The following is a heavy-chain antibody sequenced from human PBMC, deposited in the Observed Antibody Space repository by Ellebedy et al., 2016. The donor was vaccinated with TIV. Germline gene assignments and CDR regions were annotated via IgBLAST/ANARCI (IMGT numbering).Heavy chain of an antibody. CDR1: GGSISSYY. Sequence: SETLSLTXTVSGGSISSYYWSWIRQPPGKGLEWIGYIYYSGSTNYNPSLKSRVTISVDTSKNQFSLKLSSVTAADTAVYYCARDYCSGGSCYPGTYNWFDPWGQGTLVTVST. CDR3: ARDYCSGGSCYPGTYNWFDP. D-gene: IGHD2-15*01. J-gene: IGHJ5*02. V-gene: IGHV4-59*01. CDR2: IYYSGST.